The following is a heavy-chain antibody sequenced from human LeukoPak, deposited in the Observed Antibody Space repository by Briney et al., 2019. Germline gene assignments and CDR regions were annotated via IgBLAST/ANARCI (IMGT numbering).Heavy chain of an antibody. CDR3: ARVYYSSSYDYWYFDL. CDR2: IYYSGST. Sequence: SETLSLTCTVSGGSISTSSYYWGWIRQPPGKGLEWIGTIYYSGSTYYNPSLKSRVTISVDTSKNQFSLKLSSVTAADTAVYYCARVYYSSSYDYWYFDLWGRGTLVTVSS. J-gene: IGHJ2*01. CDR1: GGSISTSSYY. V-gene: IGHV4-39*07. D-gene: IGHD6-13*01.